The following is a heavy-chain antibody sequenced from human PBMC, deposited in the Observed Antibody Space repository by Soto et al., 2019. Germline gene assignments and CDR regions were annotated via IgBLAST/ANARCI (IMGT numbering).Heavy chain of an antibody. CDR2: ISAFNGKT. D-gene: IGHD3-16*01. Sequence: QVRLVQSGAEVKKPGASVKVSCKASGYTFTSYAIIWVRQVPGRGLEWMGWISAFNGKTNFAQSHQGRVTLTTDTSTSTAYMELRSLRSDDTAVYYCARGGRTARIDYWGQGTLVTVSS. V-gene: IGHV1-18*01. J-gene: IGHJ4*02. CDR1: GYTFTSYA. CDR3: ARGGRTARIDY.